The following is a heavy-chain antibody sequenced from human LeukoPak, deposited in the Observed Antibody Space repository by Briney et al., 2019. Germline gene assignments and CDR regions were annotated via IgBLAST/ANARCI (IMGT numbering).Heavy chain of an antibody. Sequence: PGGSLRLSCAASGFTFDDYGMSWVRQAPGKGLEWVSSINWNGGSTGYADSVKGRFTISRDNAKNSLYLQMNSLRAEDTAFYYCARGGITIFGVVITNDYWGQGTLVTVSS. CDR1: GFTFDDYG. CDR3: ARGGITIFGVVITNDY. V-gene: IGHV3-20*04. D-gene: IGHD3-3*01. J-gene: IGHJ4*02. CDR2: INWNGGST.